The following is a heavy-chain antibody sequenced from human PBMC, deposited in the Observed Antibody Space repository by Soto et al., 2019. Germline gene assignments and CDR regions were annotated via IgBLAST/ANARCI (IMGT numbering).Heavy chain of an antibody. CDR1: GFTFSSYW. CDR2: IKQDGSEK. Sequence: PGGSLRLSCAASGFTFSSYWMSWVRQAPGKGLEWVANIKQDGSEKYYVDSVKGRFTISRDNAKNSLYLQTNSLRAEDTAVYYCARAQDRYCSGGSCYYYYMDVWGKGTTVTVSS. V-gene: IGHV3-7*01. J-gene: IGHJ6*03. CDR3: ARAQDRYCSGGSCYYYYMDV. D-gene: IGHD2-15*01.